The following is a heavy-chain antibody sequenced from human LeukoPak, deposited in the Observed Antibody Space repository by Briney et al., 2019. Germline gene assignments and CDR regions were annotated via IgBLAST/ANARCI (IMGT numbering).Heavy chain of an antibody. CDR3: ARDLLPPGTAGVDFDL. CDR2: INPNSGGT. CDR1: GYIFTGYY. J-gene: IGHJ4*02. D-gene: IGHD1-1*01. Sequence: ASVKVSCKASGYIFTGYYIHWVRQAPGQGLEWMGRINPNSGGTNYAQKFQGRVTMTRDTSISTAYMELTRLRSDDTAVYYCARDLLPPGTAGVDFDLWGQGTLVTVSS. V-gene: IGHV1-2*06.